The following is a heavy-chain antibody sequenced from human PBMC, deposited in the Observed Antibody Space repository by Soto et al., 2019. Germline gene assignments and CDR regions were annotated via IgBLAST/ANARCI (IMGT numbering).Heavy chain of an antibody. J-gene: IGHJ6*03. CDR2: IWYDGSNK. CDR1: GFTFSSYG. D-gene: IGHD2-2*02. Sequence: SGGSLRLSCAASGFTFSSYGMHWVRQAPGKGLEWVAVIWYDGSNKYYADSVKGRFTISRDNSKNTLYLQMNSLRAEDTAVYYSARDFFFCSSTSCYRGSDYYYYYMDVWGKGTTVTVSS. V-gene: IGHV3-33*01. CDR3: ARDFFFCSSTSCYRGSDYYYYYMDV.